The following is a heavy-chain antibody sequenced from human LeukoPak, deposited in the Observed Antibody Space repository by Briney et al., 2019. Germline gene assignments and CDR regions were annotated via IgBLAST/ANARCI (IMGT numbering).Heavy chain of an antibody. CDR3: ARSSSSWYGGYY. Sequence: GGSPRLSCAASGFIFSSYEMNWVRQAPGKGLEWVSFISSSGSTIYYADSVKGRFTISRDNAENSLYLQMNSLRAEDTAVYYCARSSSSWYGGYYWGQGTLVTVSS. J-gene: IGHJ4*02. CDR2: ISSSGSTI. D-gene: IGHD6-13*01. V-gene: IGHV3-48*03. CDR1: GFIFSSYE.